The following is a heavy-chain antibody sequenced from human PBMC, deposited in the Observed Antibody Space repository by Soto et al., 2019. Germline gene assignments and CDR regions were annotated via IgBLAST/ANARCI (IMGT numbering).Heavy chain of an antibody. CDR2: ISGSGDST. V-gene: IGHV3-23*01. J-gene: IGHJ4*02. CDR3: AKALYGGFTY. Sequence: EVRLLESGGGLVQPGGSLRLSCAASGFTFSVYAMSWVRQAPGKGLEWVSGISGSGDSTHYADSVKGRFTVSRDNSKSMLYLQSISLRAEDTAIYYCAKALYGGFTYWRQGTLVTVSS. D-gene: IGHD3-10*01. CDR1: GFTFSVYA.